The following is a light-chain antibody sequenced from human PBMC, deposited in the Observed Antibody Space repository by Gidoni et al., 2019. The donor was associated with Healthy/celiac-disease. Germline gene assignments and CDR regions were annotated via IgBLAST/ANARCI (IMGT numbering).Light chain of an antibody. J-gene: IGKJ1*01. Sequence: DIQMTQSPSTLSASVGDRVTITCRASQSISSWLAWYQQKPGKAPKRLIYKASSLESGVPSRFSGSGSGTELTLTISSLQPDDFATYYCQQYNSYPWTFGQGTKVEIK. V-gene: IGKV1-5*03. CDR3: QQYNSYPWT. CDR2: KAS. CDR1: QSISSW.